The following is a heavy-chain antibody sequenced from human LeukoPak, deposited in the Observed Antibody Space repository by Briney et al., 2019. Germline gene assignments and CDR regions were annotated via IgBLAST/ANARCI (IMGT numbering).Heavy chain of an antibody. D-gene: IGHD3-3*01. CDR3: AKGVDFWSAKGFDY. Sequence: PGGSLRLSCAASGFTFSNYAMIWVRQAPGKGLEWVSTISGSSSSTYYAASVKGRITVSRDNSKNTLYLQLNSLRAEDTAIYYCAKGVDFWSAKGFDYWGQGTLVTISS. CDR1: GFTFSNYA. J-gene: IGHJ4*02. CDR2: ISGSSSST. V-gene: IGHV3-23*01.